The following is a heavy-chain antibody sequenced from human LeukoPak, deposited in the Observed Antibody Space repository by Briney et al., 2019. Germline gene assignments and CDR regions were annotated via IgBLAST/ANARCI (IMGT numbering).Heavy chain of an antibody. CDR3: GRETWAKYNDFWSGYVTD. CDR2: IRQDGKSI. CDR1: RFTFCDYW. V-gene: IGHV3-7*01. Sequence: GGSLRLSCAASRFTFCDYWMTWVRQAPGNGMEGVADIRQDGKSIYYVDPVKGRFTVSRDNAHNSFYLDMNSLTADDTAVYYCGRETWAKYNDFWSGYVTDWGQGTLVTVST. D-gene: IGHD3-3*01. J-gene: IGHJ4*02.